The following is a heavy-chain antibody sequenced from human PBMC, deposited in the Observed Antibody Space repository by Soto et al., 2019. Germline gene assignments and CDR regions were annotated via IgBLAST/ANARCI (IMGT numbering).Heavy chain of an antibody. CDR3: ASTRMIVAHFDY. CDR2: IYYSGST. J-gene: IGHJ4*02. V-gene: IGHV4-59*08. Sequence: SETLSLTCTVSGGSISSYYWSWIRQPPGKGLEWIGYIYYSGSTNYNPSLKSRVTISVDTSKNQFSLKLSSVAAADTAVYYCASTRMIVAHFDYWGQGTLVTVSS. D-gene: IGHD3-22*01. CDR1: GGSISSYY.